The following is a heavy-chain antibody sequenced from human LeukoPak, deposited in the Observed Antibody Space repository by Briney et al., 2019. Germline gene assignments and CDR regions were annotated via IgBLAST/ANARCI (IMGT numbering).Heavy chain of an antibody. Sequence: VASVKVSCKASGGTFSSYAISWVRQAPGQGLEWMGGIIPIFGTANYAQKFQGRVTITADESTSTAYMELSSLRSEDTAVYYCARDRSYDFWSGRIIGGYYYGMDVWGQGTTVTVSS. D-gene: IGHD3-3*01. J-gene: IGHJ6*02. V-gene: IGHV1-69*13. CDR1: GGTFSSYA. CDR2: IIPIFGTA. CDR3: ARDRSYDFWSGRIIGGYYYGMDV.